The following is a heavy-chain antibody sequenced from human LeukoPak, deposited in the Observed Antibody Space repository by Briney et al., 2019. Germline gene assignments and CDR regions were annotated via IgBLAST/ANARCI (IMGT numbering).Heavy chain of an antibody. V-gene: IGHV1-24*01. J-gene: IGHJ4*02. Sequence: ASVKVSCKVSGYTLTELSMHWVRQAPGKGLEWRGGFDPEDGETIYAQKFQGRVTMTEDTSTDTAYMELSSLRSEDTAVYYCATDSGDYVRAFDYWGQGTLVTVSS. CDR2: FDPEDGET. CDR3: ATDSGDYVRAFDY. D-gene: IGHD4-17*01. CDR1: GYTLTELS.